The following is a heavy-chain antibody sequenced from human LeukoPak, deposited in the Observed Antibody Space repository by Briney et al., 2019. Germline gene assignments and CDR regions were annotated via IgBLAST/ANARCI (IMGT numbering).Heavy chain of an antibody. CDR2: INHSGST. CDR1: GGSFSDYY. V-gene: IGHV4-34*01. J-gene: IGHJ4*02. CDR3: ARVGADGSGFLFDY. D-gene: IGHD3-10*01. Sequence: PSETLSLTCAVYGGSFSDYYWNWIRQPPGKGLEWIGEINHSGSTNYNPSLKSRVTISVDTSKNQFSLKLSSVTAADTAVYYCARVGADGSGFLFDYWGQGTLVTVSS.